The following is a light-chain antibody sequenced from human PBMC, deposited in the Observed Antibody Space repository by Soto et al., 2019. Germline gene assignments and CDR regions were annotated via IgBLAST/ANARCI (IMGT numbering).Light chain of an antibody. V-gene: IGLV2-14*01. J-gene: IGLJ2*01. CDR2: AVS. Sequence: QSALTQPASVSGSPGQSITISCTGTSSDVGLYDYVSWYQQHPGKAPQLMIYAVSNRPSGVSNRFSASKSGNTASLFISGLQAEDEADYYFSSYTSRSALVFGGATK. CDR3: SSYTSRSALV. CDR1: SSDVGLYDY.